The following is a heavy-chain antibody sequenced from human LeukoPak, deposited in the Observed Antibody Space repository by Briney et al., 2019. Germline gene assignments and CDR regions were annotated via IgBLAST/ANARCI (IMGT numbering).Heavy chain of an antibody. CDR3: VKERGGRYYYGSGSYYNYYFDY. Sequence: PGGSLRLSCVASGFSFSDYGMHWVRQAPGKGLEWVAFVWYDGGKKSHADSVTGRFTISRDNSKNTLYLQMNSLRADDTAIYYCVKERGGRYYYGSGSYYNYYFDYWGQGTLVTVSS. V-gene: IGHV3-30*02. J-gene: IGHJ4*02. CDR1: GFSFSDYG. CDR2: VWYDGGKK. D-gene: IGHD3-10*01.